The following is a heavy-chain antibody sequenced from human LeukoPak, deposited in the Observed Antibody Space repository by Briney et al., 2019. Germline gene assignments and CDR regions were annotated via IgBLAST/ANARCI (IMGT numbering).Heavy chain of an antibody. Sequence: SETLSLTCTVSGGSISSYYWSWIRQPAGKGLEWIGRIYTSGSTNYNPSLKSRVTISVDKSKNQFSLKLSTVTAADTAVYYCASSAAGYYYYYMDVWAKGPRSPSP. J-gene: IGHJ6*03. CDR1: GGSISSYY. D-gene: IGHD6-13*01. CDR2: IYTSGST. V-gene: IGHV4-4*07. CDR3: ASSAAGYYYYYMDV.